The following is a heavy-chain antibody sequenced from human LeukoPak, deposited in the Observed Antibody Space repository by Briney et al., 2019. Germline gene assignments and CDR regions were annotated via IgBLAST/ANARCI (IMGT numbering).Heavy chain of an antibody. CDR1: GFTFSDYY. J-gene: IGHJ5*02. CDR3: ARDQVDYPGGWFDP. D-gene: IGHD3/OR15-3a*01. CDR2: ISSSGSTI. Sequence: GGSLRLSRAASGFTFSDYYMSWIRQAPGKGLEWVSYISSSGSTIYYADCVKGRFTISRDNAKNSLYLQMNSLRAEDTAVYYCARDQVDYPGGWFDPWGQGTLVTVSS. V-gene: IGHV3-11*01.